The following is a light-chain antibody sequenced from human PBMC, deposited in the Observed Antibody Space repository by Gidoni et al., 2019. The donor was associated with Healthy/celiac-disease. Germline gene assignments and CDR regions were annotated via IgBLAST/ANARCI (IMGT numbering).Light chain of an antibody. V-gene: IGKV3-11*01. J-gene: IGKJ4*01. CDR3: QRRSNWPPALT. CDR2: AAS. Sequence: EIVLTQSPATLSLSPGERATLSCRASQSVSSYLAWYQQKPGQAPRLLIYAASNRATGIPARFSGSGSGTAFALTISSLEPEDFEVYYCQRRSNWPPALTFGGXTKVEIK. CDR1: QSVSSY.